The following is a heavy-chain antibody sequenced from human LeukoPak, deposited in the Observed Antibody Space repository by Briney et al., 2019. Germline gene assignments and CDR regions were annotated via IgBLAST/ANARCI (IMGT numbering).Heavy chain of an antibody. D-gene: IGHD5-24*01. CDR3: ARAPRRDGYKTDY. V-gene: IGHV1-69*04. J-gene: IGHJ4*02. Sequence: ASVKVSCKASGGTFSSYAISWVRQAPGQGLEWMGRIIPILGIANYAQKFQGRVTITADKSTSTAYMELSSLRSEDTAVYYCARAPRRDGYKTDYWGQGTLVTVSS. CDR1: GGTFSSYA. CDR2: IIPILGIA.